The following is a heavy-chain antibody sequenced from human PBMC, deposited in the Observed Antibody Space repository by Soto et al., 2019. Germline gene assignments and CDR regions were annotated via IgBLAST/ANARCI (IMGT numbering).Heavy chain of an antibody. Sequence: EASVKVSCKASGYTFTSYAMNWVRQAPGQRLEWMGWINAGNGNTKYSQKFQGRVTITRDTSASTAYMELSSLRAEDTAMYYCARVPSSGWPYFFDYWGLGTLVTVSS. D-gene: IGHD6-19*01. V-gene: IGHV1-3*01. J-gene: IGHJ4*02. CDR2: INAGNGNT. CDR3: ARVPSSGWPYFFDY. CDR1: GYTFTSYA.